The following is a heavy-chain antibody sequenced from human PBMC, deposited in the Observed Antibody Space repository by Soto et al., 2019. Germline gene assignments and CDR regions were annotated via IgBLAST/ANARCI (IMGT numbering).Heavy chain of an antibody. J-gene: IGHJ5*02. CDR3: ARDRRNFGVPFAT. V-gene: IGHV4-4*02. CDR1: GASITSSNW. CDR2: VFHGGST. Sequence: QVQLQESGPGLVKPSGTLSLTCDVFGASITSSNWWSWVRQSPGGGLEWIGEVFHGGSTNYNPSLKSRVTVSVDKSKNKFPPILTSLPAADAAVYYCARDRRNFGVPFATWGQGIRVTVSS. D-gene: IGHD2-8*01.